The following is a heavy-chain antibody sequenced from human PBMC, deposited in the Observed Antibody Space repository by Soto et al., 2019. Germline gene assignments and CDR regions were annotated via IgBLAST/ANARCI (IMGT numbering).Heavy chain of an antibody. Sequence: PGGSLRLSCTASGFTFGDYAMSWVRQAPGKGLEWVGFIRSKAYGGTTEYAASVKGRFTISRDDSKSIAYLQMNSLKTEETDVYYCNRRFLTGGYSSSWPHIYWGQGTLVTVSS. J-gene: IGHJ4*02. CDR2: IRSKAYGGTT. D-gene: IGHD6-13*01. V-gene: IGHV3-49*04. CDR3: NRRFLTGGYSSSWPHIY. CDR1: GFTFGDYA.